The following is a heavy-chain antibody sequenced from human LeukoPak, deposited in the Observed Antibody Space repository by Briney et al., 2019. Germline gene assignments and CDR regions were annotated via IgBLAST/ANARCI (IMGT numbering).Heavy chain of an antibody. Sequence: GGSLRLSCEASGFTFSNYEVNWVRQAPGKGLEWISYISSSGSTIYYADSVKGRFTISRDNAKNSVYLQMNSLRAEDTAVYYCARGPMFRGVIIRRSKSGYFDYWGQGTLVTVSS. CDR1: GFTFSNYE. CDR3: ARGPMFRGVIIRRSKSGYFDY. CDR2: ISSSGSTI. V-gene: IGHV3-48*03. D-gene: IGHD3-10*01. J-gene: IGHJ4*02.